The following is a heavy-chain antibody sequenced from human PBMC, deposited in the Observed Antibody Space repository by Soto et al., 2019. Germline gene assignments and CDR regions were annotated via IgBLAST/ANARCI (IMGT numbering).Heavy chain of an antibody. CDR3: ARQNYYGSALQYFQH. CDR2: IYYSGGT. V-gene: IGHV4-39*01. D-gene: IGHD3-10*01. Sequence: QLQLQESGPGLVKPSETLSLTYTVSGGSISSSGYFWAWIRQPPGKGLEWIGSIYYSGGTYYNPSLKSRVPISVDTSKNQLSLKLSSVTAADTAVYYGARQNYYGSALQYFQHWGQGTLVTVSS. J-gene: IGHJ1*01. CDR1: GGSISSSGYF.